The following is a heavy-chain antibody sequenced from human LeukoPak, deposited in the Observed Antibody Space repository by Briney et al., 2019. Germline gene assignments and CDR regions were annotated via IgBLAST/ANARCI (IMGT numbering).Heavy chain of an antibody. V-gene: IGHV3-48*03. CDR2: ISSSGSTI. Sequence: PGGSLRLSCAASGFTFSSYEMNWVRQAPGKGLEWVSYISSSGSTIYYADSVKGRFTISRDNAKNSLYLQMNSLRAEDTAVYYCARVSGNYFDYWGQGTLVTVSS. CDR3: ARVSGNYFDY. J-gene: IGHJ4*02. CDR1: GFTFSSYE. D-gene: IGHD2-15*01.